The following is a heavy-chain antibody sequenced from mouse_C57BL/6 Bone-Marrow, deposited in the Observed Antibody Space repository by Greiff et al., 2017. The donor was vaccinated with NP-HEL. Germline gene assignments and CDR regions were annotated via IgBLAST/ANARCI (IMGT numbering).Heavy chain of an antibody. V-gene: IGHV1-81*01. D-gene: IGHD2-1*01. CDR1: GYTFTSYG. CDR2: IYPRSGNT. Sequence: QVQLKQSGAELARPGASVKLSCKASGYTFTSYGISWVKQRTGPGLEWIGEIYPRSGNTYYNEKFKCQATLTADKSSSTAYMELRRLTSEDSAVYCCAKLARYEGNYDYYAMDYWGQGTSVTVSS. CDR3: AKLARYEGNYDYYAMDY. J-gene: IGHJ4*01.